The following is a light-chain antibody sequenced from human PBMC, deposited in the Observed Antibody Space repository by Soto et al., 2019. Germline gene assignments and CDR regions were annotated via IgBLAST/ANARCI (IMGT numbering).Light chain of an antibody. CDR2: GAS. V-gene: IGKV3-20*01. CDR1: QSVDSSY. J-gene: IGKJ1*01. CDR3: QQYGNSPHT. Sequence: ENVLTQSPDTLSLSPGERATLSCRASQSVDSSYLAWYQQKPGQAPRLLIYGASNRATGIPDRFSGSGSGTDFTLTISRLEPEDFAVYVCQQYGNSPHTFGQGTKVEIK.